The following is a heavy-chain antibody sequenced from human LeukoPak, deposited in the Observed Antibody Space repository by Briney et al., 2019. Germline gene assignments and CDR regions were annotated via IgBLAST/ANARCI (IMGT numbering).Heavy chain of an antibody. J-gene: IGHJ4*02. Sequence: GGSLRLSCAASGFTLSNFAMHWVRHATGKGLEWVSAIGTAGDTFYPGSVKGRFTISRENAKNSLYLQMNNLRAEDTAVYYCARQMTPHGNFDYWGQGTLVTVSS. CDR2: IGTAGDT. CDR1: GFTLSNFA. D-gene: IGHD1-26*01. V-gene: IGHV3-13*01. CDR3: ARQMTPHGNFDY.